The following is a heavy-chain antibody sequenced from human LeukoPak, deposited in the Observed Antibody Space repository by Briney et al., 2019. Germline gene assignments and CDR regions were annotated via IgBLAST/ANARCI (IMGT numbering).Heavy chain of an antibody. J-gene: IGHJ1*01. CDR1: GGSISSSSYY. CDR3: ARLSAQIYFQH. CDR2: IYYSGST. V-gene: IGHV4-39*01. Sequence: PSETLSLTCTVSGGSISSSSYYWGWIRQPSGKGLEWIGSIYYSGSTYYNPSLKSRVTISVDTSKNQFSLKLSSVTAADTAVYYCARLSAQIYFQHWGQGTLVTVSS.